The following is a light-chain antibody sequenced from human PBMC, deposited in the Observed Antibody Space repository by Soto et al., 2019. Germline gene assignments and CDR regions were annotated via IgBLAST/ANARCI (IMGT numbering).Light chain of an antibody. CDR3: CSHAGSYTWV. Sequence: QSALTQPRSVSGSPGQSVTISCTGTSSDVGDYNYVSWYQQHPGKAPKLMIYDVSNRPSGVPDRFSGSKSGNTASLTISGLQAEDEADYYCCSHAGSYTWVFGGGTKLTVL. CDR2: DVS. CDR1: SSDVGDYNY. V-gene: IGLV2-11*01. J-gene: IGLJ3*02.